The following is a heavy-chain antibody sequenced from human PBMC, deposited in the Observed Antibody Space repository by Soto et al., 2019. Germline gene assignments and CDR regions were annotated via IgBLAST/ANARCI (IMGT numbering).Heavy chain of an antibody. CDR3: ARSSTSANYFDY. J-gene: IGHJ4*02. V-gene: IGHV4-31*03. D-gene: IGHD2-2*01. CDR1: GGSISSGGYY. Sequence: QVQLQESGPGLVKPSQTLSLTCTVSGGSISSGGYYWSWIRQHPGKGLEWIGYIYYSGSTYYNPSLQSRLTISVDTSKNQFSLKLSSVTAADTAVYYCARSSTSANYFDYWGQGTLVTVSS. CDR2: IYYSGST.